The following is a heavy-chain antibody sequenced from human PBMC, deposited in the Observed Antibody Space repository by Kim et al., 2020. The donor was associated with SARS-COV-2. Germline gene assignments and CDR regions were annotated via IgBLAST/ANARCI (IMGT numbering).Heavy chain of an antibody. CDR2: IWYDGSNK. J-gene: IGHJ3*02. CDR1: GSTFGSYA. D-gene: IGHD2-15*01. V-gene: IGHV3-33*01. CDR3: ARELPFPDNSGNSGGIDI. Sequence: GGSLRLSCAVSGSTFGSYAMHWVRQAPGKGLEWVVVIWYDGSNKYYADSVKGRFTITRDNSKNTLYLQMNSLRAEDTSVYYCARELPFPDNSGNSGGIDIWGQGTMVTVSS.